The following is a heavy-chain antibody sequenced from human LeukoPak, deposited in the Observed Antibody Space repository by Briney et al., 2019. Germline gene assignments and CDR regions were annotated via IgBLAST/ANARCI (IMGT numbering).Heavy chain of an antibody. V-gene: IGHV4-30-4*08. CDR3: ARDVDPPNNWFDP. Sequence: SETLSLTCTVSRGSISSGDYYWSWIRQPPGKGLEWIGYIYYSGSTYYNPSLKSRVTISVDTSKNQFSLKLSSVTAADTAVYYCARDVDPPNNWFDPWGQGTLVTVSS. CDR2: IYYSGST. D-gene: IGHD5-12*01. J-gene: IGHJ5*02. CDR1: RGSISSGDYY.